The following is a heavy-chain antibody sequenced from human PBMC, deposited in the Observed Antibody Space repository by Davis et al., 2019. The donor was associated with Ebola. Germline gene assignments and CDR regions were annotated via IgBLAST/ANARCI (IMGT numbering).Heavy chain of an antibody. CDR2: ISSSGTTT. J-gene: IGHJ4*02. Sequence: GGSLRLSCAASGFTFSSYAMTWVRQAPGKGLEWVSGISSSGTTTYYVDSVKGRFTISRDNSKNSLYLQMNSLRAEDAAVYYCAKRTAGSQAFVDYWGQGTLVTVSS. V-gene: IGHV3-23*01. CDR1: GFTFSSYA. D-gene: IGHD1-1*01. CDR3: AKRTAGSQAFVDY.